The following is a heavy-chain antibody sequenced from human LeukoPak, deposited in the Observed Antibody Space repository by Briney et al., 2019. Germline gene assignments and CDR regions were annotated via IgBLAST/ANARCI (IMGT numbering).Heavy chain of an antibody. CDR2: IYTSGST. V-gene: IGHV4-4*07. J-gene: IGHJ6*02. D-gene: IGHD6-13*01. CDR3: ARGGRIAAAGPTKYYYYGMDV. Sequence: SETLSLTCTVSGGSISSYYWSWIRQPAGKGLEWIGRIYTSGSTNYNPYLKSRVTMSVDTSKNQFSLKLSSVTAADTAVYYCARGGRIAAAGPTKYYYYGMDVWGQGTTVTVSS. CDR1: GGSISSYY.